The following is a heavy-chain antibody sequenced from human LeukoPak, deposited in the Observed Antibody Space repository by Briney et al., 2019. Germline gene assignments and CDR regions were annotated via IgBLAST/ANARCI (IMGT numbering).Heavy chain of an antibody. CDR3: ARDFYYYGMDV. Sequence: SETLSLTCTVSGGSISSYYWSWIRQPPGKGLEWIGYIYYSGSTNYNPSLKSRVTISVDTSKNQFSLNLSSVTAADTAVYYRARDFYYYGMDVWGQGTTVTVSS. J-gene: IGHJ6*02. CDR1: GGSISSYY. V-gene: IGHV4-59*12. CDR2: IYYSGST.